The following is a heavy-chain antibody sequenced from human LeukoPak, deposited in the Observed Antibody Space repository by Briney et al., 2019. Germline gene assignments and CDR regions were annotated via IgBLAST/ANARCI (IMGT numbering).Heavy chain of an antibody. D-gene: IGHD3-10*01. J-gene: IGHJ6*02. Sequence: GTSLRLSCAASGFTFSNYALHWVRQAPGKGLEWVAVISYDGTNNYYAESVRGRFTVSRDNSKNTVYLQMNSLTDDDTAVYYCARLSLWFGELFSDDPFTDVWGQGTTVILSS. CDR3: ARLSLWFGELFSDDPFTDV. V-gene: IGHV3-30*04. CDR2: ISYDGTNN. CDR1: GFTFSNYA.